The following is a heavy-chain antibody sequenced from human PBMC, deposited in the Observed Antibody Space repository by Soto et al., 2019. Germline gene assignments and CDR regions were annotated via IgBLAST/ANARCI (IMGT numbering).Heavy chain of an antibody. V-gene: IGHV1-18*01. CDR3: ASPIGAANAFDI. D-gene: IGHD6-13*01. CDR1: GYTFTSYG. Sequence: ASVKVSCKASGYTFTSYGISWVRQAPGQGLEWMGWISAYNGNTNYAQKLQGRVTMTTDTSTSTAYMELRSLRSDDTAMYYCASPIGAANAFDIWGQGTMVTVSS. CDR2: ISAYNGNT. J-gene: IGHJ3*02.